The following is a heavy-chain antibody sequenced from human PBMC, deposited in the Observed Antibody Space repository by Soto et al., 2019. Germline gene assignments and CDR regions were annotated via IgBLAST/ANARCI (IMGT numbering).Heavy chain of an antibody. CDR1: GGSISSGVYY. CDR2: IYYSGST. J-gene: IGHJ4*02. Sequence: SETLSLTCTVSGGSISSGVYYWSWIRQHPGKGLEWIGYIYYSGSTYYNPSLKSRVTISVDTSKNQFSLKLSSVTAADTAVYYCARVLRRVVIDYWGQGTLVTVSS. CDR3: ARVLRRVVIDY. D-gene: IGHD3-22*01. V-gene: IGHV4-31*03.